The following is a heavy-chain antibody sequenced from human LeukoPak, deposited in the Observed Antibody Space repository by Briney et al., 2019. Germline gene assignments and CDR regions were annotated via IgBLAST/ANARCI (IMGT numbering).Heavy chain of an antibody. D-gene: IGHD2-2*01. Sequence: SETLSLTCSVSDGSISNYYWSWIRQPAGKGLEWIGRIYPSGSTNYKPSLKSRVTMSIDKSKNQFSLKLSSVTAADTAVYYCAREREGIVIVPPARGAFGIWGQGTMVTVSS. J-gene: IGHJ3*02. CDR1: DGSISNYY. CDR2: IYPSGST. CDR3: AREREGIVIVPPARGAFGI. V-gene: IGHV4-4*07.